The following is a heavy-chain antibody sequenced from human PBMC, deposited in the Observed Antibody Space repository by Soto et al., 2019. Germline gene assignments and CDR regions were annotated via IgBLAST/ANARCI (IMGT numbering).Heavy chain of an antibody. CDR2: ISGSGGST. V-gene: IGHV3-23*01. CDR3: AKDHSSGWYYFDY. CDR1: GFTFSNYA. J-gene: IGHJ4*02. Sequence: PGGSLRLSCAASGFTFSNYAMSWVRQAPGKGLEWVATISGSGGSTYYADSVKGRFTISRDNSKNTHYLQMNSLRAEDTAVYYCAKDHSSGWYYFDYWGQGTLVTVSS. D-gene: IGHD6-19*01.